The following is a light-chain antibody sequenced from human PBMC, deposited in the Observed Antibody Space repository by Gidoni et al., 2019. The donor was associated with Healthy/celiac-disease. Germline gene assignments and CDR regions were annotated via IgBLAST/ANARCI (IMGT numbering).Light chain of an antibody. CDR1: QDMRNY. CDR3: QQYDNLPVT. Sequence: IQITHSPSSLSATVANRVTITCQASQDMRNYLNWYHQKPGKAPKLRIYDASNLDTEVPSRFSGSGSGTDFTFTISSLQPEDIATYYCQQYDNLPVTFGQGTRLEIK. V-gene: IGKV1-33*01. CDR2: DAS. J-gene: IGKJ5*01.